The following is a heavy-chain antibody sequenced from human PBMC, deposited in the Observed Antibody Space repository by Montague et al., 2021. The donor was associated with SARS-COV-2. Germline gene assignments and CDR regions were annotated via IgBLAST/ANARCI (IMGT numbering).Heavy chain of an antibody. V-gene: IGHV4-59*08. CDR2: IYYTGST. CDR3: ARHMSECSKGIGHAYYYYGWDV. CDR1: GGSISRSY. D-gene: IGHD1-26*01. Sequence: SEILSLTCTVSGGSISRSYWSWIRQPPGKGLEWIGYIYYTGSTDXNPSLKSRVTISVDTSRNQLSLKLISVTAADTAVYFCARHMSECSKGIGHAYYYYGWDVWGQGTTGTVSS. J-gene: IGHJ6*02.